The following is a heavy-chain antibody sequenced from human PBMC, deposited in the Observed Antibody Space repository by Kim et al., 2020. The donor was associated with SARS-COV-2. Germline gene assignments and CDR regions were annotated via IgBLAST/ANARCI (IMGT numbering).Heavy chain of an antibody. Sequence: GGSLRLSCAASGFTFSSYSMNWVRQAPGKGLEWVSYISSSSSTIYYADSVKGRFTISRDNAKNSLYLQMNSLRDEDTAVYYCAREDRLKGILTGWGPSNWFDPWGQGTLVTVSS. J-gene: IGHJ5*02. CDR3: AREDRLKGILTGWGPSNWFDP. D-gene: IGHD3-9*01. CDR2: ISSSSSTI. CDR1: GFTFSSYS. V-gene: IGHV3-48*02.